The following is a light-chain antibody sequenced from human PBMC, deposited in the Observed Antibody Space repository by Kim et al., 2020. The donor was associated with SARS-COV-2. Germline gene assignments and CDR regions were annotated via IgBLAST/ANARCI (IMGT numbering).Light chain of an antibody. CDR2: YDN. CDR1: NMEGEV. Sequence: PRTTATRTGGGDNMEGEVVQWYQQRPGRAPLLVIYYDNDRPFGIPERFSGSNSGNTATLTISRVEAGDEADYYCQVWHTTTGHVLFGGGTKLTVL. CDR3: QVWHTTTGHVL. V-gene: IGLV3-21*04. J-gene: IGLJ3*02.